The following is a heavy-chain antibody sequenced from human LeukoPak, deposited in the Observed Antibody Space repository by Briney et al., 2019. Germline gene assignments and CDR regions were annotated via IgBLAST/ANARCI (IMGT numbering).Heavy chain of an antibody. Sequence: SETLSLTCGVSGDSVSSSDWWTWVRQFPGKGLEWIGEIHHSGDTNYNPSLKSRVIISVDKSRNQFSLNLTSVTDADTAIYYCAKMIPATPDYFDYWGQGILVIVS. D-gene: IGHD2-15*01. V-gene: IGHV4-4*02. J-gene: IGHJ4*02. CDR2: IHHSGDT. CDR1: GDSVSSSDW. CDR3: AKMIPATPDYFDY.